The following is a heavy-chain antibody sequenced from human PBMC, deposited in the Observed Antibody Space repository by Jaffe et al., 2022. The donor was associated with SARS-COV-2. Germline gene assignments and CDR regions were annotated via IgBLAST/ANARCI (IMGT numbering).Heavy chain of an antibody. Sequence: QVQLVESGGGVVQPGKSLRLSCAASAFAFSSSSMHWVRQAPGKGLEWVAVISFDGSNKNYIDSVKGRFTISRDNSRNTLYLQMNSLRVEDTAVYYCARDRAAPARHGMDVWGQGTTVTVSS. D-gene: IGHD6-25*01. J-gene: IGHJ6*02. CDR1: AFAFSSSS. V-gene: IGHV3-30-3*01. CDR2: ISFDGSNK. CDR3: ARDRAAPARHGMDV.